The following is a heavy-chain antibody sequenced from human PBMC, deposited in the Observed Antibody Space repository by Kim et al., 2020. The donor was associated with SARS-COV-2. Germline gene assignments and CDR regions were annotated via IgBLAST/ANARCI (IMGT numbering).Heavy chain of an antibody. D-gene: IGHD5-18*01. Sequence: SVKVSCKASGGTFSSYAISWVRQAPGQGLEWMGGIIPIFGTANYAQKFQGRVTITADESTSTAYMELSSLRSEDTAVYYCASGHSSSNLRYYYYGMDVWGQGTTVTVSS. CDR3: ASGHSSSNLRYYYYGMDV. CDR2: IIPIFGTA. V-gene: IGHV1-69*13. CDR1: GGTFSSYA. J-gene: IGHJ6*02.